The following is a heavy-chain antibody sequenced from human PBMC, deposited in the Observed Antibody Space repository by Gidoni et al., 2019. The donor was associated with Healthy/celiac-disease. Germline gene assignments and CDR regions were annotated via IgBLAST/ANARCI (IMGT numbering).Heavy chain of an antibody. CDR2: FDPEDGET. J-gene: IGHJ6*03. D-gene: IGHD1-1*01. CDR3: ATGYPEVQLERRDYYYYMDV. CDR1: GYPLTELS. V-gene: IGHV1-24*01. Sequence: QVQLVQSGAEVKKPGASVKVSCKVSGYPLTELSLHGVRQAPGKGLEWMGGFDPEDGETIYAQKFQGRVTMTEETSTDTAYMELSSLRSEDTAVYYCATGYPEVQLERRDYYYYMDVWGKGTTVTVSS.